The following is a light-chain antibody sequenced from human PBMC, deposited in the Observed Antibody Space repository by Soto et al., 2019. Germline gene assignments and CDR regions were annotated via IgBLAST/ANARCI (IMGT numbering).Light chain of an antibody. J-gene: IGKJ2*01. CDR3: QQLTNFRFT. CDR2: AAA. Sequence: DIQMTQSPSSVSASVGDRVTITCRASQGISSWLAWYQQVPGKAPKLLIYAAATLQSGVSSRFSGSYSGTDFTLTISSLQPEDFATYYGQQLTNFRFTFGQGTKLDIK. CDR1: QGISSW. V-gene: IGKV1D-12*01.